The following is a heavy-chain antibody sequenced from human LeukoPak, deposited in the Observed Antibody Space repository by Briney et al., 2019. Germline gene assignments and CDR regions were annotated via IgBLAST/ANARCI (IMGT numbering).Heavy chain of an antibody. V-gene: IGHV3-23*01. CDR1: GFTFSSYA. D-gene: IGHD2-15*01. J-gene: IGHJ4*02. CDR3: AKRGDEKLLHKYYSDY. CDR2: ISNSGGST. Sequence: GGSLRLSCAASGFTFSSYAMSWVRQAPGKGLEWVSTISNSGGSTFYADSVKGRFTISRDNSKNTLYLQMNSLRAEDTAVYYCAKRGDEKLLHKYYSDYWGQGTLVTVSS.